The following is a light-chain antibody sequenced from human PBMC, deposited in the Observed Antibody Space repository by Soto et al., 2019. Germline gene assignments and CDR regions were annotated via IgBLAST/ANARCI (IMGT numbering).Light chain of an antibody. CDR3: SAWDDSLHVWL. Sequence: QSVLTQPPSASGAPGQRVTISCSGSDSNVGSTAVNWYQQVPGTAPKLLIFINNQRPSGVPDRFSGSKSGTSASLAISGLQAEDEADYHCSAWDDSLHVWLFGGGTKLTVL. V-gene: IGLV1-44*01. CDR1: DSNVGSTA. CDR2: INN. J-gene: IGLJ3*02.